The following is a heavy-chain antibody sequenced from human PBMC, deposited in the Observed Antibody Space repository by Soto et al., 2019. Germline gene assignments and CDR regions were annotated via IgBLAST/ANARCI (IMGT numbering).Heavy chain of an antibody. CDR3: ARVSRIYYYGMDV. J-gene: IGHJ6*02. CDR1: GGSFSGYY. V-gene: IGHV4-34*01. Sequence: SETLSLTCAVYGGSFSGYYWSWVRQPPGKGLEWIGEINHSGSTNYNPSLKSRVTISVDTSKNQFSLKLSSVTAADTAVYYCARVSRIYYYGMDVWGQGTTVT. CDR2: INHSGST. D-gene: IGHD2-15*01.